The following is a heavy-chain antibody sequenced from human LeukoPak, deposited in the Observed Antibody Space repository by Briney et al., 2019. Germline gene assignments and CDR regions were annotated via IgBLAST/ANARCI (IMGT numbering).Heavy chain of an antibody. D-gene: IGHD3-16*01. CDR2: IGGTGVRT. Sequence: PGGSLRLSCAASGFTFDDYGMSWVRQAPGKGLEWVSTIGGTGVRTYYADSVKGRFTISRDNSKNTLYLQINSLRAEDTAVYFCAKDRLGGPYFFHYWGQGTLVTVSS. V-gene: IGHV3-23*01. J-gene: IGHJ4*02. CDR3: AKDRLGGPYFFHY. CDR1: GFTFDDYG.